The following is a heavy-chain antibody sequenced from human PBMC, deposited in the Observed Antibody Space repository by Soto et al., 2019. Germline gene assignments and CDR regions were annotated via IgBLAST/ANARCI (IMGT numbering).Heavy chain of an antibody. Sequence: SPVKVSCKASRGNFSSYAISLVRQAPGPGLEGLGGISPIFGTANSSHKLHRRVTLTMYKPTSTAYFQLTSLTAEDTAASVCSRDPSVIAYCGRDCYNNWFDPWGQGTLVTVSS. V-gene: IGHV1-69*05. J-gene: IGHJ5*02. CDR1: RGNFSSYA. CDR3: SRDPSVIAYCGRDCYNNWFDP. D-gene: IGHD2-21*02. CDR2: ISPIFGTA.